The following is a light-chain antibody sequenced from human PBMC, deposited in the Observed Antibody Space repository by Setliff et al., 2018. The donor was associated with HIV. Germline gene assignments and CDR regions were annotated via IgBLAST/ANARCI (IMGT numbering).Light chain of an antibody. CDR2: EVN. Sequence: QSALTQPASVSGSPGQSVTISCTGTSSDVGSYNRVSWYQQPPGTAPKLMIYEVNNRPSGVPDRFSGSKSGNTASLTISGLQAEDEADYYCSSYTSISTYVFGTGTKVTVL. CDR3: SSYTSISTYV. V-gene: IGLV2-18*02. J-gene: IGLJ1*01. CDR1: SSDVGSYNR.